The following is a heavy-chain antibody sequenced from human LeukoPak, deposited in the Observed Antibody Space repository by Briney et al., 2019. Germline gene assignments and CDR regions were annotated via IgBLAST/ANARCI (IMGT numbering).Heavy chain of an antibody. CDR2: IIPIFGTA. Sequence: SVKVSCKASGGTFSSYAISWVRQAPGQGLEWMGGIIPIFGTANYAQKFQGRVTITADESTSTAYMELSSLRSEDTAVYYCARDYGDYACFAPWGRGTLVPVSS. CDR1: GGTFSSYA. D-gene: IGHD4-17*01. CDR3: ARDYGDYACFAP. V-gene: IGHV1-69*13. J-gene: IGHJ5*02.